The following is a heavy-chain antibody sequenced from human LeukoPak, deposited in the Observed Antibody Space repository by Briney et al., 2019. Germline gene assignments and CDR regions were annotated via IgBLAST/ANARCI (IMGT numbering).Heavy chain of an antibody. CDR2: IRYDGSNK. CDR3: AKAPPKLRYFDWLLEWDDY. Sequence: PGGSLRLSCGASGFTFSSYGMHWVRQAPGKGLEWVAFIRYDGSNKYYADSVKGRFTISRDNSKNTLYLQMNSLRAEDTAVYYCAKAPPKLRYFDWLLEWDDYWGQGTLVTVSS. J-gene: IGHJ4*02. V-gene: IGHV3-30*02. D-gene: IGHD3-9*01. CDR1: GFTFSSYG.